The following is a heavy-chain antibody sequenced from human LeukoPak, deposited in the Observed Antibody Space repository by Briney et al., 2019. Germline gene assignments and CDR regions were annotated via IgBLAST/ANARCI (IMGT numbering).Heavy chain of an antibody. CDR2: IRYDGSNK. Sequence: GGSLRLSCAASGFTFSSYGMHWVRQAPGKGLEWVAFIRYDGSNKYYADSVKGRLTISRDNSKNTLYLQMNSLRAEDTAVYYCAKDLAGSGYYPDAFDIWGQGTMVTVSS. D-gene: IGHD3-22*01. CDR1: GFTFSSYG. CDR3: AKDLAGSGYYPDAFDI. V-gene: IGHV3-30*02. J-gene: IGHJ3*02.